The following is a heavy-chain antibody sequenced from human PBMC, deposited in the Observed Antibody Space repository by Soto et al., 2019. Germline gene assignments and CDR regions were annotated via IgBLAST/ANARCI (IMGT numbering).Heavy chain of an antibody. CDR1: GFTVSSNY. J-gene: IGHJ6*02. D-gene: IGHD1-26*01. Sequence: LRLSCAASGFTVSSNYMSWVRQAPGKGLEWVSVIYSGGSTYYADSVKGRFTISRDNSKNTLYLQMNSLRAEDTAVYYCARENGGSSPVNYYYYGMDVWGQGTTVTVSS. CDR2: IYSGGST. V-gene: IGHV3-53*01. CDR3: ARENGGSSPVNYYYYGMDV.